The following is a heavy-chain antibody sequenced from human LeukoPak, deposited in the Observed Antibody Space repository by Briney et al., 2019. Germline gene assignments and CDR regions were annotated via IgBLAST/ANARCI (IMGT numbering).Heavy chain of an antibody. CDR3: ARAGGYSSSWTFDY. D-gene: IGHD6-13*01. CDR1: GYSFTSYL. CDR2: IDPSDSYS. Sequence: RGASLKFSCTGSGYSFTSYLISLLRAIPGKLEEWTGMIDPSDSYSYYSPSFQGHVTISADKSISTAYLQWSSLKASDTARYYCARAGGYSSSWTFDYWGQGTLVTVSS. J-gene: IGHJ4*02. V-gene: IGHV5-10-1*01.